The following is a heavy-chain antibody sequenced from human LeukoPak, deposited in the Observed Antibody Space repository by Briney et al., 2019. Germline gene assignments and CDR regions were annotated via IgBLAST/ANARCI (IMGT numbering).Heavy chain of an antibody. Sequence: GGSLRLSCAASGFTFSTYAMNWVRQAPGKGLEWVSGITGSGANTFYADSLKGRFTISRDNSKNTLYLQMNSLRAEDTAVYYCAKGYSRRGPPEFDYWGQGTLVTVSS. D-gene: IGHD2-21*01. CDR3: AKGYSRRGPPEFDY. J-gene: IGHJ4*02. CDR1: GFTFSTYA. CDR2: ITGSGANT. V-gene: IGHV3-23*01.